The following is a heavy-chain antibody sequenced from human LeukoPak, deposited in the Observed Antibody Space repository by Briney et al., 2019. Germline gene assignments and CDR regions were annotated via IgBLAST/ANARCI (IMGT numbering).Heavy chain of an antibody. CDR2: INPNSGGT. CDR1: GYTFTGYY. V-gene: IGHV1-2*02. Sequence: ASVKVSCKASGYTFTGYYMHWVRQAPGQGLEWMGWINPNSGGTNYAQKFQGRVTITADKSTSTAYMELSSLRSEDTAVYYCARIVVVAAGIRGWFDPWGQGTLVTVSS. CDR3: ARIVVVAAGIRGWFDP. J-gene: IGHJ5*02. D-gene: IGHD2-15*01.